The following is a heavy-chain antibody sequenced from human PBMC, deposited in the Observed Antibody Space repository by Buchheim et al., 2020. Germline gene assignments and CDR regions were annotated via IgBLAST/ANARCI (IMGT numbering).Heavy chain of an antibody. J-gene: IGHJ4*02. D-gene: IGHD2-15*01. Sequence: EVQLVVSGGGLVQPGGSLRLSCEVSEFTLSNYNMDWVRQAPGKGLEWVSYIHASSSPIYYAASVKGRFTVSRDNAKNSLYLQMNSLSAEDTAVYYCVRDGNIAGNFEFWGQGTL. CDR2: IHASSSPI. V-gene: IGHV3-48*04. CDR1: EFTLSNYN. CDR3: VRDGNIAGNFEF.